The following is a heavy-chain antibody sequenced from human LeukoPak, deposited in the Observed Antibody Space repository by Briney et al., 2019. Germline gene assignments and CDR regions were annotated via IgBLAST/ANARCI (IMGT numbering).Heavy chain of an antibody. D-gene: IGHD3-22*01. V-gene: IGHV3-23*01. CDR1: GFTFSSYA. CDR3: AKVPRDSSGYYPNFDY. CDR2: VGFGGDST. J-gene: IGHJ4*01. Sequence: GGSLRLSCAASGFTFSSYAMSWVRQAPGKGLEWVSSVGFGGDSTYYADSVKGRFTISRDNSENTLYLQMNSLRAEDTAVYFCAKVPRDSSGYYPNFDYWGHGTLVAVSS.